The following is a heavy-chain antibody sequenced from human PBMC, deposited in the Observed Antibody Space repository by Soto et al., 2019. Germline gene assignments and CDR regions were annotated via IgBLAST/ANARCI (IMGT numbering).Heavy chain of an antibody. CDR2: IIPIFGTA. J-gene: IGHJ6*02. V-gene: IGHV1-69*06. D-gene: IGHD1-7*01. Sequence: GASVKVSCKASGGTFSSYAISWVRQAPGQGLEWMGGIIPIFGTANYTQKFQGRVTMTGDTSTDTAYMELSSLRSEDTAVYYCATSLQLPLGVDVWGQGTTVTVSS. CDR3: ATSLQLPLGVDV. CDR1: GGTFSSYA.